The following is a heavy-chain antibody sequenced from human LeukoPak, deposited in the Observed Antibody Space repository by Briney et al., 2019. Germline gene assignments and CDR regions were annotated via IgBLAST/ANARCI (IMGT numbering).Heavy chain of an antibody. D-gene: IGHD6-13*01. J-gene: IGHJ6*02. CDR2: IWYDGSNK. CDR1: GFTFSSYG. Sequence: GGSLRLSCAASGFTFSSYGMHWVRQAPGKGLEWVAVIWYDGSNKYYADSVKGRFTISRDNSKNTLYLQMNRLRAEDTAVYYCARTYSTHRHMDVWGQGTTVTVSS. V-gene: IGHV3-33*01. CDR3: ARTYSTHRHMDV.